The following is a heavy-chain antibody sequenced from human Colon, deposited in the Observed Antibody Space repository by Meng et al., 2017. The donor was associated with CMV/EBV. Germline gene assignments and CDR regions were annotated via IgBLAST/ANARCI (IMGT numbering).Heavy chain of an antibody. CDR1: GYSISSGYY. J-gene: IGHJ6*02. V-gene: IGHV3-11*04. CDR2: ITSSSETI. CDR3: ARYEVLRLMDV. D-gene: IGHD3-3*01. Sequence: GGSLRLSCTVSGYSISSGYYWGWIRQAPGKGLEWVSSITSSSETIYYADSVKGGFTILRDNAKNSLHLQMNSLRADDTAVYYCARYEVLRLMDVWGQGTTVTVSS.